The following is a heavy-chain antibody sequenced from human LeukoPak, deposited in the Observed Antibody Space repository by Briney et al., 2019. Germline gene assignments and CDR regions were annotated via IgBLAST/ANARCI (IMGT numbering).Heavy chain of an antibody. CDR2: ISYDGSNK. Sequence: GGSLRLSCAASGFTFSSHSMNWVRQAPGKGLEWVAVISYDGSNKYYADSVKGRFTISRDNSKNTLYLQMNSLRAEDTAVYYCARWHSSSWYGRGFFDYWGQETLVTVSS. CDR3: ARWHSSSWYGRGFFDY. J-gene: IGHJ4*02. V-gene: IGHV3-30*03. D-gene: IGHD6-13*01. CDR1: GFTFSSHS.